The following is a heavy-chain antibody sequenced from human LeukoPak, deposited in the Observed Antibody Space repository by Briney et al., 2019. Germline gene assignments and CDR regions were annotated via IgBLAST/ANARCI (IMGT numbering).Heavy chain of an antibody. Sequence: GGSLRLSCAASGFTLSSYWMHWVRQAPGKGLVWVSRINSDWSSTSYADSVKGRFTISRDNAKNTLFLQMNSLRAEDTAVYYCARSRTVTRTVGFSWGQGTLVTVSS. J-gene: IGHJ4*02. CDR3: ARSRTVTRTVGFS. CDR1: GFTLSSYW. D-gene: IGHD4-17*01. V-gene: IGHV3-74*01. CDR2: INSDWSST.